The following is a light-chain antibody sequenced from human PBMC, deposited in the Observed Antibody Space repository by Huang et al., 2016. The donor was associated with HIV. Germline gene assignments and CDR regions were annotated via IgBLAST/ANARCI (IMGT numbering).Light chain of an antibody. J-gene: IGKJ4*01. CDR3: QQLNGYPLT. Sequence: IQLTQSPSSLSASVGDRVTISCRASQGISSYLDWYQQKPGKAPKLLIYAASTLQSGVPSRFSGSGSGTDFTLTITSLQPEDFATYYCQQLNGYPLTFGGGTKVEIK. V-gene: IGKV1-9*01. CDR1: QGISSY. CDR2: AAS.